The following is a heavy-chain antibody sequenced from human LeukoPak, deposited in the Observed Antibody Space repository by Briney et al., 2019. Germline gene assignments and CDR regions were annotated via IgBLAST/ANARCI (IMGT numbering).Heavy chain of an antibody. D-gene: IGHD4-17*01. J-gene: IGHJ4*02. CDR1: GGSISSSGHY. CDR3: ARSATVTTGYFDY. V-gene: IGHV4-39*07. CDR2: IYSNGNT. Sequence: SGTLSLTCSVSGGSISSSGHYWGWIRQSPEKGLDWIGSIYSNGNTYYNPSVKSRVTISVDTSKNQFSLKLTSVTAAETAVYYCARSATVTTGYFDYWGQGALVTVSS.